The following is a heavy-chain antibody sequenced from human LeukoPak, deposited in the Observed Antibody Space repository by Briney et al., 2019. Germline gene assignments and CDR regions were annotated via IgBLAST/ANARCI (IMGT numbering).Heavy chain of an antibody. D-gene: IGHD3-10*01. CDR1: GYTFTSYY. CDR2: INPSGGST. J-gene: IGHJ4*02. Sequence: ASVKVTCKASGYTFTSYYMHWVRQAPGQGLEWMGIINPSGGSTNYAQKFQGRVTMTRDTSTSTVYMELNGLTSEDTGVYYCARDLRSGSVRFDYWGQGTLVTVSS. V-gene: IGHV1-46*01. CDR3: ARDLRSGSVRFDY.